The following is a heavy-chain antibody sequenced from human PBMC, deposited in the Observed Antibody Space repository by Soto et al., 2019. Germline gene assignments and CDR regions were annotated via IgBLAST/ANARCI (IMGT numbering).Heavy chain of an antibody. CDR2: IKSKTDGGTT. J-gene: IGHJ4*02. CDR1: GFTFSNAW. CDR3: TTFYDSSFQPLDY. D-gene: IGHD3-22*01. Sequence: GGSLRLSCAASGFTFSNAWMNWVRQAPGKGLEWVGRIKSKTDGGTTDYAAPVKGRFTISRDDSKNTLYLQMNSLKTEDTAVYYCTTFYDSSFQPLDYWGQGTLVTVSS. V-gene: IGHV3-15*07.